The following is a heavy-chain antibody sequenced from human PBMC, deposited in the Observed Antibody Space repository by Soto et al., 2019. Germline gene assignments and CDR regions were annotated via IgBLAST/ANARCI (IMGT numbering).Heavy chain of an antibody. CDR2: IYYSGST. CDR1: GGSISSSSYY. Sequence: SETLSLTCTVSGGSISSSSYYWGWIRQPPGKGLEWIGSIYYSGSTYYNPSLKSRVTISVDTSKNQFSLKLSSVTAADTAVFYCAQDTYYHDTSGYYTFDYWGQGALVTVSS. J-gene: IGHJ4*02. D-gene: IGHD3-22*01. V-gene: IGHV4-39*01. CDR3: AQDTYYHDTSGYYTFDY.